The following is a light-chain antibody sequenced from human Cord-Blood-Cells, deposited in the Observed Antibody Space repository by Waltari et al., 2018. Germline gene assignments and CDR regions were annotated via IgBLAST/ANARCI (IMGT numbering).Light chain of an antibody. J-gene: IGLJ2*01. Sequence: SYELTQPPSVSVSLGQMARITCSGEALPKKYAYWYQQKPGQFPVLVIYKDSERPSGIPERFSGSSSGTIVTLTISGVQAEDEADYYCRSADSSGTYQEGFGGGTKLTVL. CDR2: KDS. CDR1: ALPKKY. V-gene: IGLV3-16*01. CDR3: RSADSSGTYQEG.